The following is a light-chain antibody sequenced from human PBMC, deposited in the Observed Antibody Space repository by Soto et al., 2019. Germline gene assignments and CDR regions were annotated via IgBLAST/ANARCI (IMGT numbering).Light chain of an antibody. Sequence: EIVLTQSPGTLSLSPGERATLSCRASQSVSSSYLAWYQQKPGQAPRLLIYGASSRATGIRDRFSGSGSGADITVTISRLEPEDFEVYYWQQYGSSPETCGQGGKVEIK. CDR3: QQYGSSPET. V-gene: IGKV3-20*01. CDR2: GAS. J-gene: IGKJ1*01. CDR1: QSVSSSY.